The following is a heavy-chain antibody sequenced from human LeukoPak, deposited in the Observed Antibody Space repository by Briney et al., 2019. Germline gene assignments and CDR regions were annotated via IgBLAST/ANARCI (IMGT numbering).Heavy chain of an antibody. CDR2: IKSKTDGGTT. D-gene: IGHD3-9*01. CDR1: GFTFSNAW. CDR3: TTDRPVLRYFDWLLSDHDFDY. J-gene: IGHJ4*02. Sequence: GGSLRLSCAASGFTFSNAWMSWVRQAPGKGLEWVGRIKSKTDGGTTDYAAPVKGRFTISRDDSKNTLYLQMNSLKTEDTAVYYCTTDRPVLRYFDWLLSDHDFDYWGQGTLVTVSS. V-gene: IGHV3-15*01.